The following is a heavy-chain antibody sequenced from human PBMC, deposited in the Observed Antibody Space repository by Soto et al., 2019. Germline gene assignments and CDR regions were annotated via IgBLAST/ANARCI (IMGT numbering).Heavy chain of an antibody. V-gene: IGHV4-59*08. J-gene: IGHJ5*02. CDR1: SDSTSSYY. D-gene: IGHD2-21*02. CDR2: ISYSGST. CDR3: ARRNGGNSVYNWFDP. Sequence: PSETLSLTCTVSSDSTSSYYCSWIRQPPGKRLEWIGYISYSGSTDYNPSLKSRATISVDTSKNQFSLKLSSVTAADTAVYYCARRNGGNSVYNWFDPWGQGTLVTVSS.